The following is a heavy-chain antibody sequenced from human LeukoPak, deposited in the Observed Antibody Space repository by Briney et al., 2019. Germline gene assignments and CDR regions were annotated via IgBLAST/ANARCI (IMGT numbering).Heavy chain of an antibody. V-gene: IGHV3-30*04. J-gene: IGHJ4*02. CDR3: ARDLAVSGSFTHYFDY. CDR1: GFTSSTYA. D-gene: IGHD3-10*01. CDR2: ISYDGSKK. Sequence: PGGSLRFSCAASGFTSSTYAMHWVRRAPGKGLEWVAGISYDGSKKYYADSVRGRFTISRDNSKNTLFLQMNSLRADDTAVYYCARDLAVSGSFTHYFDYWGQGTLVTVSS.